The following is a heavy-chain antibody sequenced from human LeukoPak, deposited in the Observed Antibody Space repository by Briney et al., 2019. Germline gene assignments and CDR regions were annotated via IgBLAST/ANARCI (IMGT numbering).Heavy chain of an antibody. Sequence: GGSLRLSCAASGFTFSGSAMHWVRQASGKGLEWVGRIRSKANSYATAYAASVKGRFTISRDDSKNTAYLQMNSLKTEDTAVYYCAEDLRSHRYYDFWSGYDFNDYWGQGTLVTVSS. CDR2: IRSKANSYAT. D-gene: IGHD3-3*01. CDR1: GFTFSGSA. V-gene: IGHV3-73*01. J-gene: IGHJ4*02. CDR3: AEDLRSHRYYDFWSGYDFNDY.